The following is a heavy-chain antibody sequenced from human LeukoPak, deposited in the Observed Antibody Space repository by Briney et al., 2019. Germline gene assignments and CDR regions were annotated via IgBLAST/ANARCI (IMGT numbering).Heavy chain of an antibody. J-gene: IGHJ4*02. D-gene: IGHD2-21*02. Sequence: GGSLRLSCAASGFTFSNAWMSWVRQAPGKGLEWVGRIKSKTDGGTTDYAAPVKGRFTISRDDSKNTLYLQMNSLKTEDTAVYYCTTVTLMAYCGGDCYDLDYWGQGTLVTVSS. CDR2: IKSKTDGGTT. CDR1: GFTFSNAW. V-gene: IGHV3-15*01. CDR3: TTVTLMAYCGGDCYDLDY.